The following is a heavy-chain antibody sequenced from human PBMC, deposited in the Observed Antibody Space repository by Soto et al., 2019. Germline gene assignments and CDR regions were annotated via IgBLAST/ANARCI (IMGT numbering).Heavy chain of an antibody. J-gene: IGHJ3*02. Sequence: SETLSLTCAVYGGSFSCYYWSWIRQPPGKGLEWIGEINHSGSTNYNPSLKSRVTISVDTSKNQFSLKLSSVTAADTAVYYCARNNYYGSGPNAFDIWGPGTMVTVSS. CDR3: ARNNYYGSGPNAFDI. CDR1: GGSFSCYY. D-gene: IGHD3-10*01. V-gene: IGHV4-34*01. CDR2: INHSGST.